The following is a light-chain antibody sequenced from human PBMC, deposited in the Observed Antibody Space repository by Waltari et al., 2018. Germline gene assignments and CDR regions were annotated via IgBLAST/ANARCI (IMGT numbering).Light chain of an antibody. CDR3: QKYGTLPAT. J-gene: IGKJ1*01. Sequence: EIVLTQSPGTLSLSPGERATLSCRARQSVSRTLTWYQQKPGQAPRLLIYDASRRATGIPDSFSGRGSGTDFSLTISRLEPEDFAVYYCQKYGTLPATFGQGTKVEIK. CDR2: DAS. V-gene: IGKV3-20*01. CDR1: QSVSRT.